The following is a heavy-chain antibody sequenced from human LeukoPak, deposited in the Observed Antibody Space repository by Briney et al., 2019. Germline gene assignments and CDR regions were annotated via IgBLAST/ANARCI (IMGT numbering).Heavy chain of an antibody. J-gene: IGHJ6*03. V-gene: IGHV1-8*02. D-gene: IGHD6-13*01. CDR3: ARAAKSPYSSSWYYSGYYYYMDV. CDR2: MNPNSGNT. Sequence: ASVKVSCKASGYTFTSYGISWVRQATGQGLEWMGWMNPNSGNTGYAQKFQGRVTMTRNTSISTAYMELSSLRSEDTAVYYCARAAKSPYSSSWYYSGYYYYMDVWGKGTTVTISS. CDR1: GYTFTSYG.